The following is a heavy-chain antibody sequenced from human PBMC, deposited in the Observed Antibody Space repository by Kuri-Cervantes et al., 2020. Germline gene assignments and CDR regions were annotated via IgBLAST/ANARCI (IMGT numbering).Heavy chain of an antibody. CDR1: GFTFSSYS. CDR3: ARADIAAVYYFDY. D-gene: IGHD6-13*01. V-gene: IGHV4-30-2*01. CDR2: IYHSGST. J-gene: IGHJ4*02. Sequence: SCAASGFTFSSYSMNWVRQAPGKGLEWIGYIYHSGSTYYNPSLKSRVTISVDRSKNQFSLKLSSVTAADTAVYYCARADIAAVYYFDYWGQGTLVTVSS.